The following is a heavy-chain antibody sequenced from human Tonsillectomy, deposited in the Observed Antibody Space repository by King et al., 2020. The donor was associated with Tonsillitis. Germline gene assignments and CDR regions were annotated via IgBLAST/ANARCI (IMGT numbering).Heavy chain of an antibody. CDR3: ARIYD. CDR1: GITVSSNY. D-gene: IGHD3-16*01. J-gene: IGHJ4*02. CDR2: IYSGGST. Sequence: VQLVESGGGLVQPGGSLRLSCAASGITVSSNYMSWVRQAPGKGLEWVSLIYSGGSTQYADSVKGRFIISRDSSKNTVYLQMNSLRAEDTAVYFCARIYDWRQGTLVTVSS. V-gene: IGHV3-66*01.